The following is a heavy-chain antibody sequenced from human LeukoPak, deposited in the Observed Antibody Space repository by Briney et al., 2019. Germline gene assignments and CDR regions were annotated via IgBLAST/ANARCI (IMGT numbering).Heavy chain of an antibody. D-gene: IGHD2-15*01. CDR1: GFTFSDYY. V-gene: IGHV3-11*01. Sequence: PGGSLRLSCAASGFTFSDYYMSWIRQAPGKGLEWVSYISSSGSTIYYADSVKGRFTISRDNAKNSLYLQMNSLRAEDTAVYYCARAPGGTSGYCSGGSCYGVLGDAFDIWGQGTMVTVSS. J-gene: IGHJ3*02. CDR2: ISSSGSTI. CDR3: ARAPGGTSGYCSGGSCYGVLGDAFDI.